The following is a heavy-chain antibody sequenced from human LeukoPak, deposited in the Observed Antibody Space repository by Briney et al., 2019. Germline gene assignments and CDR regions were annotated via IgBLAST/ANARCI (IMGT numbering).Heavy chain of an antibody. CDR1: GFTFRTYV. Sequence: PGGSLRLSCAVSGFTFRTYVMSWVRQAPGKGLEWVSLISWDGGTTYYADSVKGRFTISRDNSKNSLYLQMNSLRIEDTALYYCAKEMVVSAALDYWGQGTLVTVSS. D-gene: IGHD2-15*01. CDR2: ISWDGGTT. V-gene: IGHV3-43*01. CDR3: AKEMVVSAALDY. J-gene: IGHJ4*02.